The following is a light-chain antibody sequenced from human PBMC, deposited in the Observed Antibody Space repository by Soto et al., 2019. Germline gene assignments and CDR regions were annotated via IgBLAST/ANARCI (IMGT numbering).Light chain of an antibody. Sequence: EVVMRQSPATPSVSPGEGATLSCRASQGIGGTLAWYQHKPGQTPRLLIYDTSTRATGVPTRFSGSRSGAEFTLTINSLQSEDFAVYYCQPYNNWPLTFGGGTKVDIK. J-gene: IGKJ4*01. CDR1: QGIGGT. V-gene: IGKV3-15*01. CDR2: DTS. CDR3: QPYNNWPLT.